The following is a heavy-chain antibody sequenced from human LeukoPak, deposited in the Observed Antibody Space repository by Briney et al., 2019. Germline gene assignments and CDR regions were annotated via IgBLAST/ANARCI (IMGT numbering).Heavy chain of an antibody. J-gene: IGHJ4*02. CDR3: ARFRRLGLREPTAPV. D-gene: IGHD1-14*01. Sequence: SETLSLTCAVYGGSFSGYYWSWIRQPPGKGLEWIGEINHSGSTNYNPSLKSRVTISVDTSKNQFSLKLSSVTAADTAVYYCARFRRLGLREPTAPVWGQGTLVTVSS. V-gene: IGHV4-34*01. CDR1: GGSFSGYY. CDR2: INHSGST.